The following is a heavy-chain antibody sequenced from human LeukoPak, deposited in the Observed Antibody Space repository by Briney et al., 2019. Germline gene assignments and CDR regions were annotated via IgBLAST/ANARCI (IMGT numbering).Heavy chain of an antibody. CDR2: INPSGGST. D-gene: IGHD6-19*01. CDR1: GYTFTSYY. V-gene: IGHV1-46*01. J-gene: IGHJ4*02. CDR3: ARVNRDWPEQWLVPYFDY. Sequence: ASVKVSCKASGYTFTSYYMHWVRQAPGQGLEWMGIINPSGGSTSYAQKFQGRVTMTRDTSTSTVYMELSSLRSEDTAVYYCARVNRDWPEQWLVPYFDYWGQGTLVTVSS.